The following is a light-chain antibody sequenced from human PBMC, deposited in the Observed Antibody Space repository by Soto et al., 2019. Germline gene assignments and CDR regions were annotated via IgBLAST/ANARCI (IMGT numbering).Light chain of an antibody. CDR2: VVS. CDR1: SSDVGGYNY. V-gene: IGLV2-14*01. J-gene: IGLJ1*01. Sequence: QSVLAQPTSVSGSPGQSIAISCTGTSSDVGGYNYVSWHQQHPGKAPKVLISVVSNRPSGVSNRFSGSKSGNTASLTISGLQDEDEADYYCSSYRSGGTFVFGSGTKLTVL. CDR3: SSYRSGGTFV.